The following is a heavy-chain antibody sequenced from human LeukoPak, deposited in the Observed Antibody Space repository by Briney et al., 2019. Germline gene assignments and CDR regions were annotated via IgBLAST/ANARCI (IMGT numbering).Heavy chain of an antibody. CDR1: GFTSSSYW. J-gene: IGHJ6*03. D-gene: IGHD3-3*01. CDR2: IKQDGSEK. V-gene: IGHV3-7*01. CDR3: ARAGSGYYYYYMDV. Sequence: GASLRLSCAASGFTSSSYWMSWVRPAPGKGLEWVANIKQDGSEKYYVDSVKGRFTISRDNAKNSLYLQMNSLRAEDTAVFYCARAGSGYYYYYMDVWGKGTTVTVSS.